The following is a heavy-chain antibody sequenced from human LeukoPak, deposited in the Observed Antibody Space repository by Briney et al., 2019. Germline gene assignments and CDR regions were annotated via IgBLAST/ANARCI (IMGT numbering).Heavy chain of an antibody. CDR1: RDSVSSNSAA. D-gene: IGHD6-13*01. J-gene: IGHJ6*03. CDR3: ARDWEYSSSWYYYYYMDV. CDR2: TYYRSKWYN. V-gene: IGHV6-1*01. Sequence: SQTLSLTCAISRDSVSSNSAAWNWIRQSPSRGLEWLGRTYYRSKWYNDYAVSVKSRITINPDTSKNQFSLQLNAVTPEDTAVYYCARDWEYSSSWYYYYYMDVWGKGTTVTVSS.